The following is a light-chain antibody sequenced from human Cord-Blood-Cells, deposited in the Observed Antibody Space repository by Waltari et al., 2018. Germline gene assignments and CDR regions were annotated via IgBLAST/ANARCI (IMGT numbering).Light chain of an antibody. CDR1: QSVSSY. Sequence: ETVLTQSTVTLYLSHGERATLSCSASQSVSSYLAWYQQKPGQAPRLLSYDASNRATGIPARCRGSGSGTGCTLTISSLEPEDFAVYYCQQRSNWPLTFGGGTKVEIK. J-gene: IGKJ4*01. CDR3: QQRSNWPLT. V-gene: IGKV3-11*01. CDR2: DAS.